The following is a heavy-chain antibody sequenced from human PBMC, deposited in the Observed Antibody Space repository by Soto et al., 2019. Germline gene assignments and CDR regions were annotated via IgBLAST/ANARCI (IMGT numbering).Heavy chain of an antibody. D-gene: IGHD1-26*01. J-gene: IGHJ4*02. CDR1: GGSIISDY. Sequence: VQLQESGPGLVKPSETLSLTCTVSGGSIISDYWSWIRQPPGKGLEWIGHISYSGSTNYNPSLKSLVTISVDTSKNQFSLKLSSVTAADTAVYYCARVLSGSSLFDYWGQGTLVTVSS. CDR2: ISYSGST. CDR3: ARVLSGSSLFDY. V-gene: IGHV4-59*01.